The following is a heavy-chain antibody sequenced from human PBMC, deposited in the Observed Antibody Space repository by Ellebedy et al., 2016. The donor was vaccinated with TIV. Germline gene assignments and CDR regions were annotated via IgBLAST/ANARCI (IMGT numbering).Heavy chain of an antibody. Sequence: SLKISXAASGFTFSGYAMSWVRQAPGKGLEWVSGISWNSGSIGYADSVKGRFTISRDNAKNSLYLQINSLRAEDTALYYCAKDRDDSSGYFSQFDYWGQGTLVTVSS. CDR1: GFTFSGYA. CDR3: AKDRDDSSGYFSQFDY. CDR2: ISWNSGSI. J-gene: IGHJ4*02. V-gene: IGHV3-9*01. D-gene: IGHD3-22*01.